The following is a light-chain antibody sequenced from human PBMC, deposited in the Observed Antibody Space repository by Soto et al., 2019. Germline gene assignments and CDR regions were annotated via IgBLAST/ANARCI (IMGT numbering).Light chain of an antibody. Sequence: DIKMTQSPSSLSASVGDRVTITCRASQSIGSYLNWYWQKPGTAPKLLIYGASSLHSGVPSRFSASGSGTDFTLTISSLQPEDFGTYFCQQSNSMRFTFGPGTKVDIK. CDR1: QSIGSY. CDR2: GAS. CDR3: QQSNSMRFT. J-gene: IGKJ3*01. V-gene: IGKV1-39*01.